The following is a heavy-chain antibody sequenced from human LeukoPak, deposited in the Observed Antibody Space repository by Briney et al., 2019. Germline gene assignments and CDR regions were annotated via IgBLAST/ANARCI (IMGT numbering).Heavy chain of an antibody. CDR3: AKDITTFRDRRPFDY. V-gene: IGHV3-30*02. CDR2: IRFDENNK. J-gene: IGHJ4*02. Sequence: GGSLRLSCAASGFTFNNYGMHWVRQAPGKGLEWVAFIRFDENNKYYADSVKGRFTISRDNSKNTVYLQMNSLRAEDTAVYSCAKDITTFRDRRPFDYWGQGTLVTVSS. D-gene: IGHD1-14*01. CDR1: GFTFNNYG.